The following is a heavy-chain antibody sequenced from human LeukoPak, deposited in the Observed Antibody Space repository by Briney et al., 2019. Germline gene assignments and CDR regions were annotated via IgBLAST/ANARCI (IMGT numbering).Heavy chain of an antibody. Sequence: SETLSLTCAVYGGSFSGYYWSWIRQPPGKGLEWIGEINPSGSTNYNPSLKSRVTISVDTSKNQFSLKLSSVTAADTAVYYCARAGITIFGVVTRPYYFDYWGQGTLVTVSS. CDR2: INPSGST. CDR1: GGSFSGYY. CDR3: ARAGITIFGVVTRPYYFDY. D-gene: IGHD3-3*01. V-gene: IGHV4-34*01. J-gene: IGHJ4*02.